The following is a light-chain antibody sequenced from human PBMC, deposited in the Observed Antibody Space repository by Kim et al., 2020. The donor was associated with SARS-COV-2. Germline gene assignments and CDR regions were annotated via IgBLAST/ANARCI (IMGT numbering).Light chain of an antibody. Sequence: ASVGYRVTIPCRASRDSRNDLDWYQQKPGKAPERLIYGASNLQRGVPSRFSGSGSGTEFTLKISSLQTEDFATYYCLQHYNFPLTFGQGTKVDIK. V-gene: IGKV1-17*01. J-gene: IGKJ1*01. CDR1: RDSRND. CDR2: GAS. CDR3: LQHYNFPLT.